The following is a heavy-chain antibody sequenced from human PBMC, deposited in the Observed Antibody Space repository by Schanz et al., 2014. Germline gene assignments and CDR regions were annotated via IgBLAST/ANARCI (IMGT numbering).Heavy chain of an antibody. CDR2: INPSGGST. J-gene: IGHJ6*02. CDR1: GYTFTRYY. D-gene: IGHD4-17*01. Sequence: QVQLVQSGAEVKKPGASAKVSCKASGYTFTRYYIHWVRQAPGQGLEWMGIINPSGGSTTYAQKFQGRVPMTSDTSTSTVYMELSSLRSEDTAVYYCARNYGGHSEESDRYGMDVWGQGTTVTVSS. V-gene: IGHV1-46*01. CDR3: ARNYGGHSEESDRYGMDV.